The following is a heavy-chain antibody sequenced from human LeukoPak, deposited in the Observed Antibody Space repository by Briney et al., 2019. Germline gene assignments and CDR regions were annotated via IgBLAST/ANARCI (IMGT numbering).Heavy chain of an antibody. J-gene: IGHJ4*02. Sequence: PGGSLRLSCAAPGFTFSSHEMNWVRQAPGKGLEWLSYISSSGSTIYYGDSVKGRFTISRDNAKKSLYLQMNSLRAEDTAVYYCARDYGGPFDYWGQGTLVTVSS. V-gene: IGHV3-48*03. CDR3: ARDYGGPFDY. D-gene: IGHD4-23*01. CDR1: GFTFSSHE. CDR2: ISSSGSTI.